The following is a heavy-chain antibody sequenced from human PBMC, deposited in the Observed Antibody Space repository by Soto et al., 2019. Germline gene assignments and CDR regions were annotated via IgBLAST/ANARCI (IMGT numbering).Heavy chain of an antibody. V-gene: IGHV3-48*01. CDR1: GFTFSFYT. Sequence: AGRSLRLSCAASGFTFSFYTMNWVRQTPGKGLEWLAYISRGGSSIYYADSVKGRFTVSRDNANNSLSLQLNSLRREDTAVYYCVREGGDLRGSGVFDYWGQGTLVTVSS. CDR3: VREGGDLRGSGVFDY. D-gene: IGHD6-19*01. CDR2: ISRGGSSI. J-gene: IGHJ4*02.